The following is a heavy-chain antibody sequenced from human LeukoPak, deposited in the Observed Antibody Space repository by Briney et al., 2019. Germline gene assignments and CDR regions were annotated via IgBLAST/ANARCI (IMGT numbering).Heavy chain of an antibody. D-gene: IGHD6-13*01. CDR1: GFTFSSYS. CDR3: AKVGSSTWYMYYFDY. Sequence: GGSLRLSCAASGFTFSSYSMNWVRQAPGKGPEWVSSISSSSSYIYYADSVKGRFTISRDNSKNTLYLQMNSLRVEDTAVYYCAKVGSSTWYMYYFDYWGQGALVTVSS. V-gene: IGHV3-21*04. J-gene: IGHJ4*02. CDR2: ISSSSSYI.